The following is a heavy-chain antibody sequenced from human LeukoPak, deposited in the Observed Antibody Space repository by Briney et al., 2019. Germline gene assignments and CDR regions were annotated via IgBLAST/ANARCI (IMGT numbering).Heavy chain of an antibody. D-gene: IGHD6-6*01. J-gene: IGHJ4*02. V-gene: IGHV1-2*02. CDR3: ARLVVIAARPYLIDY. Sequence: GASVKVSCKASGYTFTGYYMHWVRQAPGQGLEWMGWINPNSGGTNYAQKFQGRVTMTRDTSISTAYMGLSRLRSDDTAVYYCARLVVIAARPYLIDYWGQGTLVTVSS. CDR2: INPNSGGT. CDR1: GYTFTGYY.